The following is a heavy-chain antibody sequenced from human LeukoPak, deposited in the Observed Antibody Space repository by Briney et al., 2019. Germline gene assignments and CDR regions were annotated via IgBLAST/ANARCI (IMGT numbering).Heavy chain of an antibody. CDR1: GFTFSDYY. CDR2: ISSSSSYT. J-gene: IGHJ4*02. CDR3: ARGEGSSGWYGVDY. D-gene: IGHD6-19*01. V-gene: IGHV3-11*06. Sequence: GGSLRLSCAASGFTFSDYYMSWIRQAPGKGLQCVSYISSSSSYTNYADSVKGRFTFSRDNAKNSLYLQMNSLRAEDTAVYYCARGEGSSGWYGVDYWGQGTLVTVSS.